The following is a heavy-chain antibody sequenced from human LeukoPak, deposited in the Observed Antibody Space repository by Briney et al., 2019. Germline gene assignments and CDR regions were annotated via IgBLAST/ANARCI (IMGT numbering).Heavy chain of an antibody. V-gene: IGHV3-23*01. J-gene: IGHJ4*02. Sequence: GGSLRLSCAASGFAFSSYAMSWVRQAPGKGLEWVSAISGSGGSTYYADSVKGRFTISRDNSKNTLYLQMNSLRAEDTAVYYCAKGGVYSSSVDYWGQGTLVTVSS. CDR2: ISGSGGST. CDR1: GFAFSSYA. D-gene: IGHD6-13*01. CDR3: AKGGVYSSSVDY.